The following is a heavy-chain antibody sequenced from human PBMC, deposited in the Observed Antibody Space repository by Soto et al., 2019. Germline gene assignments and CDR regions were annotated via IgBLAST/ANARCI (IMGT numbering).Heavy chain of an antibody. V-gene: IGHV4-59*08. CDR1: GGSISSYY. J-gene: IGHJ5*02. D-gene: IGHD6-6*01. Sequence: SETLSLTCTVSGGSISSYYWSWIRQPPGKGLEWIGYIYYSGSTNYNPSLKSRVTISVDTSKNQFSLKLSSVTAADTAVYYCARFFYSSSSPASWFDPWGQGTLVTVSS. CDR3: ARFFYSSSSPASWFDP. CDR2: IYYSGST.